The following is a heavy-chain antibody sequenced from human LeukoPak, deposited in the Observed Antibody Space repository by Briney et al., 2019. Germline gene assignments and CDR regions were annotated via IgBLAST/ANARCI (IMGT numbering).Heavy chain of an antibody. V-gene: IGHV4-4*07. D-gene: IGHD3-22*01. CDR3: ARGDYYDSSGYYYGFDY. CDR1: GGSISSYY. Sequence: SETLSLTCTVSGGSISSYYWSWIRQPAGKGLEWIGRIYTSGSTNYNLSLKSRVTISVDKSKNQFSLKLSSVTAADTAVYYCARGDYYDSSGYYYGFDYWGQGTLVTVSS. J-gene: IGHJ4*02. CDR2: IYTSGST.